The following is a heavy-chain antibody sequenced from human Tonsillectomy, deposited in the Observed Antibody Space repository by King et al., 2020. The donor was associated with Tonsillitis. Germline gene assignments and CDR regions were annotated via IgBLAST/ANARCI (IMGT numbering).Heavy chain of an antibody. CDR1: GDTFSNYD. Sequence: QLVQSGAEVKKPGASVKVSCKTSGDTFSNYDLNWVRQAPGQGLEWMGWVNPNSGNTASAQKCQGRVTMTRDTSISTVYMELSSLRSEDTAVYYCARGEVSGFDYWGQGTLVTVSS. CDR2: VNPNSGNT. J-gene: IGHJ4*02. CDR3: ARGEVSGFDY. V-gene: IGHV1-8*01. D-gene: IGHD5/OR15-5a*01.